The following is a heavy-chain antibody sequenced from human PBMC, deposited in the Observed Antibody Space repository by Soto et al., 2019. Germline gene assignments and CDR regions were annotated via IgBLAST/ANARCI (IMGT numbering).Heavy chain of an antibody. V-gene: IGHV5-51*01. Sequence: GEALKSSYEGSVDSVTSYWRGWVRQMHGKGLEWMAIIYPDDSDTTYSPSFQGQVTISGDKSISTAYLQWSSLKASDTAIYYCVKLSGSSTSRGDYDYYDMDVWGQGTTVTVSS. J-gene: IGHJ6*02. CDR2: IYPDDSDT. CDR3: VKLSGSSTSRGDYDYYDMDV. CDR1: VDSVTSYW. D-gene: IGHD2-2*01.